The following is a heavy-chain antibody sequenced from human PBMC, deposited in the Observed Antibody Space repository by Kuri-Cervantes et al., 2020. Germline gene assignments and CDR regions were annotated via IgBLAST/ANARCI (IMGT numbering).Heavy chain of an antibody. CDR2: IVVGSGNT. J-gene: IGHJ6*02. Sequence: SVKVSCKASGYTFTGYYMHWVRQAPGQGLEWIGWIVVGSGNTNYAQKFQERVTITRDMSTSTAYMELSSLRSEDTAVYYCARGSTSSWYRGDYYYGMDVWGQGTTVTVSS. V-gene: IGHV1-58*02. CDR3: ARGSTSSWYRGDYYYGMDV. CDR1: GYTFTGYY. D-gene: IGHD6-13*01.